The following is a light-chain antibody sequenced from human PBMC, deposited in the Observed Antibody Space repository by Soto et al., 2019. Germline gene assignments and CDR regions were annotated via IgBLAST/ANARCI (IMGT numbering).Light chain of an antibody. CDR3: CSYTRSSTLL. CDR2: GVI. Sequence: QSALTQPASVSGSPGQSITISCTGTSSDVGRYNYVSWYQQHPGRAPRLIVYGVINRPAGVSNRFSGSKSGNTASLTISGLHAADEADYYCCSYTRSSTLLFGGGTKLTVL. J-gene: IGLJ2*01. V-gene: IGLV2-14*01. CDR1: SSDVGRYNY.